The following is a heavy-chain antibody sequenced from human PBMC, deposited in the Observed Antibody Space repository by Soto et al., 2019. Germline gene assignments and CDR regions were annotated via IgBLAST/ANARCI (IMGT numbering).Heavy chain of an antibody. CDR3: ARQLPVGATSWFDP. V-gene: IGHV4-39*01. D-gene: IGHD1-26*01. J-gene: IGHJ5*02. Sequence: SETLSLTCSVSGGSINSDDSFWGWFRQSPGKGLEWIGSLYYGGSTFYNPSLKSRVTISLDTSKNQFSLRLTSVTAADTAIYSCARQLPVGATSWFDPWGQGTLVTVSS. CDR2: LYYGGST. CDR1: GGSINSDDSF.